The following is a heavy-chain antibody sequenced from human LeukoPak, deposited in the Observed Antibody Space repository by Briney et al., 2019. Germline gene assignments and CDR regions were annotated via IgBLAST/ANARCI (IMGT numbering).Heavy chain of an antibody. Sequence: SQTLSLTCAVSGGSISSGGYSWSWIRQPPGKGLEWIGYIYHSGSTYYNSSLKSRVTISVDRSKNQFSLKLSSVTAADTAVYYCAREWANGNAFDIWGQGTMVTVSS. J-gene: IGHJ3*02. V-gene: IGHV4-30-2*01. D-gene: IGHD1-26*01. CDR1: GGSISSGGYS. CDR2: IYHSGST. CDR3: AREWANGNAFDI.